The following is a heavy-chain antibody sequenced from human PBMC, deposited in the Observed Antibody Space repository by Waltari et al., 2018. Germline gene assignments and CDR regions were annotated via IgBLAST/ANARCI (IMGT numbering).Heavy chain of an antibody. Sequence: EVQLVQSGAEVKKPGESLKISCKDSGYSFTSYWISWVRQTPGKGLEWMGMSYPRDSYTNYSPPFQVHVTSSSDMSITTVYLQWSSLKASDIAMYYCARLLWLGESTPGCGMDVWGQGTTVTVSS. CDR3: ARLLWLGESTPGCGMDV. J-gene: IGHJ6*02. CDR2: SYPRDSYT. CDR1: GYSFTSYW. D-gene: IGHD3-10*01. V-gene: IGHV5-10-1*03.